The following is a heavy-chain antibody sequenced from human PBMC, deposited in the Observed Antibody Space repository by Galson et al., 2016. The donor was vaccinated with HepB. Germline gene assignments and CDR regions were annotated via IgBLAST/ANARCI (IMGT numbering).Heavy chain of an antibody. V-gene: IGHV4-31*11. Sequence: TLSLTCAVSGTSITSAAYYWSWIRQHPGKGLEWIAYIYHTGTSQYNPSLKSRVTISVDTSKNQFSLKLISLNVADTAFYYCARTSRAYNSNAFDVLGQGTLVTVSS. J-gene: IGHJ3*01. CDR2: IYHTGTS. D-gene: IGHD5-24*01. CDR3: ARTSRAYNSNAFDV. CDR1: GTSITSAAYY.